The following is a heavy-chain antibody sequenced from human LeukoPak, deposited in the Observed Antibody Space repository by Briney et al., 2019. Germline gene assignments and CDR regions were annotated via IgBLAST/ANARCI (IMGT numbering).Heavy chain of an antibody. J-gene: IGHJ3*02. V-gene: IGHV3-43*02. CDR2: ISGDGGST. D-gene: IGHD1-26*01. Sequence: GGSLRLSCAASGFTSDDYAMHWVRQAPGKGLEWVSLISGDGGSTYYADSVKGRFTISRDNSKNSLYLQMNSLRTEDTALYYCAKDANIISGSYWSGDAFDIWGQGTMVTVSS. CDR1: GFTSDDYA. CDR3: AKDANIISGSYWSGDAFDI.